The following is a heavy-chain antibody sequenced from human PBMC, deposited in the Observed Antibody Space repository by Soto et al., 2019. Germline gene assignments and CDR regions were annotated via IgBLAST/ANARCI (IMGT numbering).Heavy chain of an antibody. D-gene: IGHD1-26*01. CDR2: IYYRGST. V-gene: IGHV4-59*01. Sequence: LSLTCNVSGXSISGYYWSWIRQSPGKGLEYIGYIYYRGSTNYNSSLKSRVTMSVDTSRNQFSLKMNSVTAADTAVYYCARQQLLPFYYALDVWGQGTTVTVS. CDR3: ARQQLLPFYYALDV. J-gene: IGHJ6*02. CDR1: GXSISGYY.